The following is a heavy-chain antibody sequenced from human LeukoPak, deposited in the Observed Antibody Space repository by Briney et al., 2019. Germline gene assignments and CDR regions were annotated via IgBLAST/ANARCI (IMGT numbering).Heavy chain of an antibody. V-gene: IGHV3-73*01. CDR2: IRSKANSYAT. CDR1: GFTFSGSA. Sequence: GGSLRLSCAASGFTFSGSAMHWVRRASGKGLEWVGRIRSKANSYATAYAASVKGRFTISRDDSKNTAYLQMNSLKTEDTAVYYCTRQGELWFGELKNWGQGTLVTVSS. CDR3: TRQGELWFGELKN. J-gene: IGHJ4*02. D-gene: IGHD3-10*01.